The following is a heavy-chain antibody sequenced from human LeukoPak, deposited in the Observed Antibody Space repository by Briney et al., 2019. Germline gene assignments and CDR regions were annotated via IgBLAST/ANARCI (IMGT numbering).Heavy chain of an antibody. CDR3: ARDLLAVTTRRYYYYGMDV. J-gene: IGHJ6*02. Sequence: PSETLSLTCAVYGGSFSGYYWSWIRQPPGKGLEWIGYIYYSGSTNYNPSLKSRVTISVDTSKNQFSLKLSSVTAADTAVYYCARDLLAVTTRRYYYYGMDVWGQGTTVTVSS. D-gene: IGHD4-17*01. V-gene: IGHV4-59*01. CDR1: GGSFSGYY. CDR2: IYYSGST.